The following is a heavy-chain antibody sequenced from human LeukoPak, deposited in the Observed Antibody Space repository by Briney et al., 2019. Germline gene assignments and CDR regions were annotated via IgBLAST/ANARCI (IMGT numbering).Heavy chain of an antibody. CDR1: GFTFSSYS. CDR2: ITSSSSYI. J-gene: IGHJ4*02. Sequence: GGSLRLSCAASGFTFSSYSMNWVRQAPGKGLEWVSSITSSSSYIYYADSVKGRFTISRDNAKNSPYLQMNSLRAGDTAVYYCAKDIRRGYNYGYDQFAYWGRGTLVTVSS. D-gene: IGHD5-18*01. CDR3: AKDIRRGYNYGYDQFAY. V-gene: IGHV3-21*01.